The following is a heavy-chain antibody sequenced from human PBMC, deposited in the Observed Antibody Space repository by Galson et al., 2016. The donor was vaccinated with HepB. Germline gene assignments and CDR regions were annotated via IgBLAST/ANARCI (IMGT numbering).Heavy chain of an antibody. CDR1: GYSFISYF. CDR2: IDVGNGAT. Sequence: SVKVSCKASGYSFISYFMHWVRQAPGQRLEWMGWIDVGNGATKYSQKFQGRLTITRDTSASTAYMDLNSLTSEETAVYYCARSSSGWYGENNWFDPWGQGTLVTVSS. J-gene: IGHJ5*02. CDR3: ARSSSGWYGENNWFDP. V-gene: IGHV1-3*01. D-gene: IGHD6-19*01.